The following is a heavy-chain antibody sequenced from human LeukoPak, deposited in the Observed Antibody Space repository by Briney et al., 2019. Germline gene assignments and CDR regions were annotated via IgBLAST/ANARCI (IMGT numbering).Heavy chain of an antibody. J-gene: IGHJ5*02. V-gene: IGHV3-23*01. CDR1: GFTFSSYA. D-gene: IGHD3-10*01. CDR2: ISGSGDIT. Sequence: PGRSLRLSCAASGFTFSSYAMSWVRQAPGKGLEWVSAISGSGDITYYTDSVKGRFTISRDNSKNTLYLQMNSLRAEDTAVYYCASGSGTYGFHLWGQGTLVTVSS. CDR3: ASGSGTYGFHL.